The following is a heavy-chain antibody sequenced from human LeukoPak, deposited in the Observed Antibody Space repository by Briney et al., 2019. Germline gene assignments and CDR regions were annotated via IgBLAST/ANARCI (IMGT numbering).Heavy chain of an antibody. Sequence: SETLSLTCTVSGGSISSYYWSWIRQPPGKGLEWIGYIYYSGSTNYNPSLKSRVTISVDTSKTQFTLKLSSVTAADTAVYYCARAGGGGFYGDYGYFDYWGQGTLVTVSS. D-gene: IGHD4-17*01. V-gene: IGHV4-59*01. J-gene: IGHJ4*02. CDR3: ARAGGGGFYGDYGYFDY. CDR2: IYYSGST. CDR1: GGSISSYY.